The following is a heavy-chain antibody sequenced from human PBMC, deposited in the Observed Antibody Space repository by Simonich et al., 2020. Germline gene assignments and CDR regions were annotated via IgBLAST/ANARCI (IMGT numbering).Heavy chain of an antibody. Sequence: QVQLVESGGGVVQPGRSLRLSCAGSGFTFSSYAMHWGRQAQGKALKRVKIIYVDESNKYYADSVKGRFTISRDNAKNTLYLQMNSLRAEDTAVYYCARELSKNGEAAAGYYFDYWGQGTLVTVSS. D-gene: IGHD6-13*01. J-gene: IGHJ4*02. V-gene: IGHV3-30*07. CDR3: ARELSKNGEAAAGYYFDY. CDR1: GFTFSSYA. CDR2: IYVDESNK.